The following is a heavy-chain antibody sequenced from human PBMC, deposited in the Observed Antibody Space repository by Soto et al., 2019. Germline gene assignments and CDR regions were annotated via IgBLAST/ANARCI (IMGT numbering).Heavy chain of an antibody. V-gene: IGHV3-33*01. CDR1: GFSLTNYA. CDR2: IWSNGVNT. Sequence: QGQLVESGGGVVQPGRSLRLSCAASGFSLTNYAMHWVRQAPGKGLEWVAVIWSNGVNTYYIDSVKGRFTISRDGSKNTVYLQMNSLRAEDTAVYYCARGRETRPKGYLHYWGQGNLVTGSS. J-gene: IGHJ4*02. CDR3: ARGRETRPKGYLHY. D-gene: IGHD1-1*01.